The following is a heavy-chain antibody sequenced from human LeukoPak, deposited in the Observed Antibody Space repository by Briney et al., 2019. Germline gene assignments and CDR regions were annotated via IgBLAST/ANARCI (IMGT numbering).Heavy chain of an antibody. CDR2: IIPIFGTA. Sequence: SVKVSCKASGGTFSSYAISWVRQAPGQGLEWMGGIIPIFGTANYEQKFQGRVTITADESTSTAYMELSSLRSEDTAVYYCARVDTYCGGDCYDPTDFDYWGQGTLVTVSS. CDR1: GGTFSSYA. V-gene: IGHV1-69*13. D-gene: IGHD2-21*01. J-gene: IGHJ4*02. CDR3: ARVDTYCGGDCYDPTDFDY.